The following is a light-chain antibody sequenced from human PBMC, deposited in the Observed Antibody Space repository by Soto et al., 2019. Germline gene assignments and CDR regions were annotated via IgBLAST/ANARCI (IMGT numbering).Light chain of an antibody. CDR3: QQYNNYPLT. J-gene: IGKJ4*01. CDR1: LSISSY. Sequence: DIQMTQSPSTLSASVGDRVTITCRASLSISSYLAWYQQKPGKAPNLLIYKASSLESGVPSRFSCSGSRTEFTLTISSLQPNDFAPYYCQQYNNYPLTFGGGTKVEIK. CDR2: KAS. V-gene: IGKV1-5*03.